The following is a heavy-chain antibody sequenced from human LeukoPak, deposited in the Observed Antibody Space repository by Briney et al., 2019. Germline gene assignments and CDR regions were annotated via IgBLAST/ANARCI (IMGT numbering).Heavy chain of an antibody. CDR2: ISSSSSYI. D-gene: IGHD6-13*01. CDR3: ARTTGIAAAGDY. Sequence: PGGSLRLSWAASGFTLSSYSMNWVRQAPGNGLEWVSSISSSSSYIYYADSVKGRFTISRDNAKNSLYLQMNSLRAEDTAVYYCARTTGIAAAGDYWGQGTLVTVSS. J-gene: IGHJ4*02. CDR1: GFTLSSYS. V-gene: IGHV3-21*01.